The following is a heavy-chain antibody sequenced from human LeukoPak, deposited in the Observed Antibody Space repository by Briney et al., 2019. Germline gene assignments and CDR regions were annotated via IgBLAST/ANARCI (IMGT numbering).Heavy chain of an antibody. Sequence: SETLSLTCTVSGGSISSSPYYWGWIRQPPGKGLEWIGSVYYSGSTSYNPPLKSRVTTSVDTSKNQFSLKLNSVTAADTAVYYCARPLTGYSYFDYWGQGTLVTVSS. D-gene: IGHD3-9*01. J-gene: IGHJ4*02. CDR1: GGSISSSPYY. CDR3: ARPLTGYSYFDY. V-gene: IGHV4-39*01. CDR2: VYYSGST.